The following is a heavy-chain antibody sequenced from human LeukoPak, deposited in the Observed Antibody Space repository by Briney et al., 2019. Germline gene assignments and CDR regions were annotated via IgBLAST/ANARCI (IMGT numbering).Heavy chain of an antibody. V-gene: IGHV3-23*01. Sequence: PGGSLRLSCAASGFTFSSYAMHWVRQAPGKGLEWVSTISGSDGDTYYADSVKGRFTISRDNSKNTLYLQMNSLRAEDTAVYYCAKGNVWGSYRYLDYWGQGTLVTVSS. CDR1: GFTFSSYA. CDR2: ISGSDGDT. CDR3: AKGNVWGSYRYLDY. D-gene: IGHD3-16*02. J-gene: IGHJ4*02.